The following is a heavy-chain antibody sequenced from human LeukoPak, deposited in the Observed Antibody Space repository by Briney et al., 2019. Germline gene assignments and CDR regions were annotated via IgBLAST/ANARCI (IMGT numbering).Heavy chain of an antibody. D-gene: IGHD2-2*01. Sequence: GGSLRLFCAASGFTFSNYWMTWDRQAPGKGLEWVANIKQDGSEKNYVDSVKGRFTISRDNAQNSLYLQMNSLRAKDTAVYYCASTATCSFWGQGTMVTVSS. V-gene: IGHV3-7*01. CDR1: GFTFSNYW. CDR3: ASTATCSF. CDR2: IKQDGSEK. J-gene: IGHJ3*01.